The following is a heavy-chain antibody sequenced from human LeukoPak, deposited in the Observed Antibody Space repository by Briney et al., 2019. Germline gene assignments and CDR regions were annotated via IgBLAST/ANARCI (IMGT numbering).Heavy chain of an antibody. D-gene: IGHD2-15*01. J-gene: IGHJ3*02. Sequence: ASVKVPCKASGGTFSSYAISWVRQAPGQGLEWMGRIIPILGIANYAQKFQGRVTITADKSTSTAYMELSSLRSEDTAVYYCARVGGHDAFDIWGQGTMVTVSS. V-gene: IGHV1-69*04. CDR2: IIPILGIA. CDR1: GGTFSSYA. CDR3: ARVGGHDAFDI.